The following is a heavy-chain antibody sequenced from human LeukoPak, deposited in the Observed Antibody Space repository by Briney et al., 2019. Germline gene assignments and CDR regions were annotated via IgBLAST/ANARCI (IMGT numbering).Heavy chain of an antibody. V-gene: IGHV3-23*01. CDR1: GFTFSSYA. D-gene: IGHD2-2*01. J-gene: IGHJ4*02. CDR2: ISGSGGNT. Sequence: PGGSLRLSCAASGFTFSSYAMSWVRQAPGKGLEWVSAISGSGGNTYYADSVKGRFTISRDNSKNTLYLQMNSLRAEDTAVYYCAKQPYQLLLYYFDYWGQGTLVTVSS. CDR3: AKQPYQLLLYYFDY.